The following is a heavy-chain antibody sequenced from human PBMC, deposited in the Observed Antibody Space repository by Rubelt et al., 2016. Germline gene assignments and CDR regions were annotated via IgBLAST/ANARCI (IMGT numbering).Heavy chain of an antibody. J-gene: IGHJ4*02. CDR2: GGT. V-gene: IGHV1-2*02. D-gene: IGHD3-16*01. Sequence: QVQLVQSGAEVKKPGASVKVSCKASGYTFTGYYMHWVRQAPGQGLEWGGTNYAKKLKGRGTMTREKSISTADMEMSRLRADDTAVYYCARDQGGGTGNWGQGTRGTVTS. CDR1: GYTFTGYY. CDR3: ARDQGGGTGN.